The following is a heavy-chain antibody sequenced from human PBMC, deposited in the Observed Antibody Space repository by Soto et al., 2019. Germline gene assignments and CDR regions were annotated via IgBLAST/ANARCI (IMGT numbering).Heavy chain of an antibody. CDR3: ARMDGDYNYYAMDV. V-gene: IGHV2-26*01. Sequence: QVTLKESGPVLVKPTETLTLTCTVSAFSLSNPRMGVSWIRQPPGKPLEWLAHFFSDAERSYSASMQSRLTMSTDTSGSQVVLTMTNMDPVDTATYFCARMDGDYNYYAMDVWGQGTTVTVSS. J-gene: IGHJ6*02. D-gene: IGHD4-17*01. CDR2: FFSDAER. CDR1: AFSLSNPRMG.